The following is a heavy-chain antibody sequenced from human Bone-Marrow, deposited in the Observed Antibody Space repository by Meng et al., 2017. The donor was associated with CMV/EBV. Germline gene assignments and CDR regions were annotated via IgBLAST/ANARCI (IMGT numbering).Heavy chain of an antibody. CDR2: ISAYNGNT. V-gene: IGHV1-18*01. CDR1: GYTFTSFG. CDR3: ARDRYNWDFDY. Sequence: ASVKVSCKASGYTFTSFGISWVRQAPGQGLEWMGWISAYNGNTNYPQKLQGRVTMTIDTSTGTAYMELRSLRSDDTAVYYCARDRYNWDFDYWGQGTLVTVSS. J-gene: IGHJ4*02. D-gene: IGHD1-1*01.